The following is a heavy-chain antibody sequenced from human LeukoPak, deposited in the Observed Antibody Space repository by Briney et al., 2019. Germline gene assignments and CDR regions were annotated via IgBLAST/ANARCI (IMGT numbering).Heavy chain of an antibody. CDR2: IYYSGST. Sequence: SETLSLTCTVSGGSISSYYWSWIRQPPGKGLEWIGYIYYSGSTNYNPSLKSRVTISVDTSKNQFSLKLSSVTAADTAVYYCAREIDFWSGYGYMDVWGKGTTVTVSS. J-gene: IGHJ6*03. D-gene: IGHD3-3*01. CDR1: GGSISSYY. V-gene: IGHV4-59*01. CDR3: AREIDFWSGYGYMDV.